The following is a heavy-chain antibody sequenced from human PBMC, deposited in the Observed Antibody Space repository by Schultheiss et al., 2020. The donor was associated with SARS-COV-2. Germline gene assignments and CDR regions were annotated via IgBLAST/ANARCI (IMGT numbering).Heavy chain of an antibody. CDR3: ASFLARNYYGSGEPYYYYGMDV. J-gene: IGHJ6*02. Sequence: GGSLRLSCAASGFTVSSNYMKWVRQAPGKGLEWVSLIYSCGSIYYADSVKGRFTISRANAKNTLYLQMNSLREEDTAVYYCASFLARNYYGSGEPYYYYGMDVWGQGTTVTVSS. D-gene: IGHD3-10*01. CDR1: GFTVSSNY. V-gene: IGHV3-66*02. CDR2: IYSCGSI.